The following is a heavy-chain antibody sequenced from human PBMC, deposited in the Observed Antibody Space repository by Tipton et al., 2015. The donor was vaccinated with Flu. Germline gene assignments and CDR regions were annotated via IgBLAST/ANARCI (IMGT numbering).Heavy chain of an antibody. J-gene: IGHJ6*01. Sequence: TLSLTCTVSGGSISPFYWNWIRQAPGKGPEWLGFIYYSGTTGYNPSLRNRLTISVDRSKNQLSLKLTFVTAADTAIYYCARDLVEDYRDQYFGMGVWGQGTTVTVSS. CDR3: ARDLVEDYRDQYFGMGV. V-gene: IGHV4-59*01. D-gene: IGHD4-11*01. CDR2: IYYSGTT. CDR1: GGSISPFY.